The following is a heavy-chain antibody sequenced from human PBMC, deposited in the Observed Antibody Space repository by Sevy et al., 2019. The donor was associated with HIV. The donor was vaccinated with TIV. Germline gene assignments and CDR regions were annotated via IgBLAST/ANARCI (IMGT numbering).Heavy chain of an antibody. V-gene: IGHV4-59*01. CDR1: GGSISSYY. Sequence: SETLSLTCTVSGGSISSYYWSWIRQPPGKGLEWIGYIYYSGSTNYNPSLKSRVTISVDTSKNQFSLKLRSVTAADTAVYYCARESDTAYDYWGQGTLVTVSS. CDR2: IYYSGST. J-gene: IGHJ4*02. D-gene: IGHD5-18*01. CDR3: ARESDTAYDY.